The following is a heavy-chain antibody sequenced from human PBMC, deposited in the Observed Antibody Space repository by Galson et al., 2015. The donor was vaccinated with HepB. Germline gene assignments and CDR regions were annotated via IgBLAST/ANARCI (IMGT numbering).Heavy chain of an antibody. CDR3: ARESGGPGYCSSTSCPDAFDI. Sequence: SLRLSCAASGFTFSSYSMNWVRQAPGKGLEWVSSISSSSSYIYYADSVKGRFTISRDNAKNSLYLQMNSLRAEDTAVYYCARESGGPGYCSSTSCPDAFDIWGQGTMVTVSS. J-gene: IGHJ3*02. CDR1: GFTFSSYS. V-gene: IGHV3-21*01. D-gene: IGHD2-2*01. CDR2: ISSSSSYI.